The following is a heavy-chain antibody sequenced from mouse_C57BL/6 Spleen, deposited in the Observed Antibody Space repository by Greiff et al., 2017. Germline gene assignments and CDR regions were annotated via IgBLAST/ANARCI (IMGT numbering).Heavy chain of an antibody. CDR3: ARDRTGTIFGY. CDR1: GFTFSSYA. D-gene: IGHD4-1*01. J-gene: IGHJ2*01. V-gene: IGHV5-4*01. Sequence: EVNLVESGGGLVKPGGSLKLSCAASGFTFSSYAMSWVRQTPEKRLEWVATISAGGSYTYYPDNVKGRFTLSRDNAKNNLYLQMSHLKSEDTAMYYCARDRTGTIFGYWGQGTTLTVSS. CDR2: ISAGGSYT.